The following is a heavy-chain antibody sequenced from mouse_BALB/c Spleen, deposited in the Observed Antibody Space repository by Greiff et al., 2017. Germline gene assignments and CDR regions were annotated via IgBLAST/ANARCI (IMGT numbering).Heavy chain of an antibody. J-gene: IGHJ4*01. CDR1: GFSLTSYG. D-gene: IGHD2-10*02. CDR2: IWRGGST. CDR3: AKKEYGNYGAMDY. Sequence: VMLVESGPSLVQPSQSLSITCTVSGFSLTSYGVHWVRQSPGKGLEWLGVIWRGGSTDYNAAFMSRLSITKDNSKSQVFFKMNSLQADDTAIYYCAKKEYGNYGAMDYWGQGTSVTVSS. V-gene: IGHV2-5-1*01.